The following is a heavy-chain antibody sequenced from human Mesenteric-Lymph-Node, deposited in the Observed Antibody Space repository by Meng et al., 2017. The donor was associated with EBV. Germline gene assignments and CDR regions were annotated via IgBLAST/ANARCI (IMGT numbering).Heavy chain of an antibody. V-gene: IGHV4-34*01. J-gene: IGHJ4*02. Sequence: GALLEPSASLPLTYAVYGDSVSDDFWSWIRQPLGKGLEWIGEINHSGCTNYNPSLESRVTISVDASKTQFSLKLRSVTAADTAVYYCSRGGGVLTPLDYWGQGGLVTVSS. CDR2: INHSGCT. CDR1: GDSVSDDF. CDR3: SRGGGVLTPLDY. D-gene: IGHD2-8*01.